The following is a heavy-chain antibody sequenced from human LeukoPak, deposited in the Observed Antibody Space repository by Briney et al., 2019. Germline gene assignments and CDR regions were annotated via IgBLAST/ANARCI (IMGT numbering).Heavy chain of an antibody. V-gene: IGHV3-23*01. J-gene: IGHJ4*02. CDR3: AKDLYSSGFSDY. D-gene: IGHD6-19*01. CDR1: GFTFKNYA. CDR2: ISGSGGST. Sequence: GGSLRLSCAASGFTFKNYAMSWVRQAPGKGLEWVSAISGSGGSTYYADSVKGRFTISRDNSKNTLYLQMNSLRAEDTAVYYCAKDLYSSGFSDYWGQGTLITVSS.